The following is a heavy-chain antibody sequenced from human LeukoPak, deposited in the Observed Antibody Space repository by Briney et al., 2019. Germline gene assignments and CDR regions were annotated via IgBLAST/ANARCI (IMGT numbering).Heavy chain of an antibody. Sequence: SETLSLTCAVYGGSFSGYYWSWIRQPPGKGLEGIGYIYYSGSTYYNPSLKSRVTISVDTSKNQFSLKLSSVTAADTAVYYCARGPEDSHYYDSSGYYLGWGQGTLVTVSA. V-gene: IGHV4-34*09. D-gene: IGHD3-22*01. CDR3: ARGPEDSHYYDSSGYYLG. CDR1: GGSFSGYY. J-gene: IGHJ4*02. CDR2: IYYSGST.